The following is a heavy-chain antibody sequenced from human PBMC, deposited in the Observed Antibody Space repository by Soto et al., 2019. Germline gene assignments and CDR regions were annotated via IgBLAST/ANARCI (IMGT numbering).Heavy chain of an antibody. D-gene: IGHD6-19*01. V-gene: IGHV1-3*01. CDR1: GYTFTSYA. CDR2: INAGNGNT. J-gene: IGHJ5*02. Sequence: ASVKVSCKASGYTFTSYAMHWVRQAPGQRLEWMGWINAGNGNTKYSQKFQGRVTITRDTSASTAYMELSSLRSEDTAVYYCARSRWLVLGWFDPWGQGTLVTVSS. CDR3: ARSRWLVLGWFDP.